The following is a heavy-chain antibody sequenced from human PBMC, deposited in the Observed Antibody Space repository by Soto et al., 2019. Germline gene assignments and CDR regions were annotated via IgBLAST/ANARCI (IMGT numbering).Heavy chain of an antibody. CDR1: GGTFISDA. J-gene: IGHJ4*02. Sequence: QVRLVQSEAEVKKAGSSVKVSCKASGGTFISDAVTWVRQAPGQGLEWMGGVIPMFPKANYAQKFQGRATITADKSTSTVYMELHSLKSEDTALYYCARCHSDSSGPGSLASWGQGTLVTVTS. CDR2: VIPMFPKA. V-gene: IGHV1-69*06. CDR3: ARCHSDSSGPGSLAS. D-gene: IGHD3-22*01.